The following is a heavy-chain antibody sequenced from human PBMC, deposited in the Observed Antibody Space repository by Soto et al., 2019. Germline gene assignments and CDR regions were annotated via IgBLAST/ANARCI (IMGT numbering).Heavy chain of an antibody. CDR2: ISSSSSYI. CDR1: GFTFSSYS. V-gene: IGHV3-21*01. CDR3: ARVYARPVDYYYYGMDV. D-gene: IGHD6-6*01. J-gene: IGHJ6*02. Sequence: PGGSLRLSCAASGFTFSSYSMNWVRQAPGKGLEWVSSISSSSSYIYYADSVKGRFTISRDNAKNSLYLQMNSLRAEDTAVYYCARVYARPVDYYYYGMDVWGQGTTVTVSS.